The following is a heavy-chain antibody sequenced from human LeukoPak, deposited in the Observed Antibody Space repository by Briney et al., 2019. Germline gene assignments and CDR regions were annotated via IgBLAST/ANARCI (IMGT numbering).Heavy chain of an antibody. V-gene: IGHV3-15*01. D-gene: IGHD2-2*01. CDR2: IKSKTDGGTT. CDR3: TTEYCSSTSCYDG. J-gene: IGHJ4*02. Sequence: GGSLRLSCAASGFIFSNAWMSWVRQAPGKGLEWVGRIKSKTDGGTTDYAAPVKGRFTISRDDSKNTLYLQMNSLKTEDTAVYYCTTEYCSSTSCYDGWGQGTLVTVSS. CDR1: GFIFSNAW.